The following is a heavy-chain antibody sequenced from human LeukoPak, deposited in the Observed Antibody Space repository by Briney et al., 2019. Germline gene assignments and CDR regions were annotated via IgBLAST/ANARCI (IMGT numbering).Heavy chain of an antibody. CDR1: SGSIGSSYY. Sequence: ASETLSLTCTVSSGSIGSSYYWGWMRQPPGKGLEWIGTIYYSVTTYYNPSLKSRVTISVDTSKNQFSLKLSSVTAADTAVYYCARLHLRAFDIWGQGTLVTVSS. CDR3: ARLHLRAFDI. J-gene: IGHJ3*02. CDR2: IYYSVTT. V-gene: IGHV4-39*01.